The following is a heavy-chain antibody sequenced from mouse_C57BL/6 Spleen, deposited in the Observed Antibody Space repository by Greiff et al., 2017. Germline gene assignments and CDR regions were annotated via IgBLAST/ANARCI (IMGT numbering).Heavy chain of an antibody. Sequence: VQLQQSGPELVKPGASVKISCKASGYSFTGYYMHWVKQSHGNILDWIGYIYPYNGVSSYNQKFKGKATLTVDKSSSTAYMELRSLTSEDSAVYYCARYPHYYGSSYGYFDVWGTGTTVTVSS. CDR2: IYPYNGVS. CDR3: ARYPHYYGSSYGYFDV. J-gene: IGHJ1*03. V-gene: IGHV1-31*01. D-gene: IGHD1-1*01. CDR1: GYSFTGYY.